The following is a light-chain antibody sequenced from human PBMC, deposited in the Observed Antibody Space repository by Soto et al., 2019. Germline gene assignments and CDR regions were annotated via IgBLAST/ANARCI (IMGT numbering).Light chain of an antibody. CDR2: AAS. V-gene: IGKV1-39*01. CDR1: QSIGTY. CDR3: QQCYSIPPMYT. J-gene: IGKJ2*01. Sequence: DIQMTQSPSSLSASVGDRVTITCRASQSIGTYLNWYQHKPGNAPSLLIYAASSLQSGVPSRFSGSGSGTDFTLTISSLQPEDFATYYCQQCYSIPPMYTFGQGTKVEIK.